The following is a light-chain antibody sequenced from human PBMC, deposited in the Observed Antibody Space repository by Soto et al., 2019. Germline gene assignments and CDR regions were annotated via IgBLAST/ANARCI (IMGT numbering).Light chain of an antibody. CDR2: GAS. V-gene: IGKV3-20*01. J-gene: IGKJ1*01. CDR3: QQYAASPRT. Sequence: EIVLTQSPGTLSLSPRERATLSCRASQSVSNNYLAWYQHRPGQAPRLLIYGASTRAPGIPDSFSGSGSGTDFTLTISRLEPEDFAVYYCQQYAASPRTFGQGTQVEV. CDR1: QSVSNNY.